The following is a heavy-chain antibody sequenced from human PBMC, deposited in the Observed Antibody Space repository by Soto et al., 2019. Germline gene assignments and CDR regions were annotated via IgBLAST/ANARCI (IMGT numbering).Heavy chain of an antibody. CDR2: IYPGDSDT. CDR1: GYNFTSYW. J-gene: IGHJ5*02. V-gene: IGHV5-51*01. Sequence: CKGSGYNFTSYWIGWVRQMPGKGLEWVGIIYPGDSDTRYSPSFQGQVTISADKSISTAYLQWSSLKASDTAMYYCARRVVVVPAAMRDWFDPWGQGTLVTVSS. D-gene: IGHD2-2*01. CDR3: ARRVVVVPAAMRDWFDP.